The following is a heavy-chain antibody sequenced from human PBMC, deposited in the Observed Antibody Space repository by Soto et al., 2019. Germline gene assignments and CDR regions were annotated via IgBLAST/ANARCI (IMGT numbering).Heavy chain of an antibody. Sequence: KSSETLSLTCAVSGYSISSGYYWGWIRQPPGKGLEWIGSIYHSGSTYYNPSLKSRVTISVDTSKNQFSLKLSSVTAADTAVYYCARAPGYCSSTSCYRIWFDPWGQGTLVTVSS. J-gene: IGHJ5*02. CDR3: ARAPGYCSSTSCYRIWFDP. CDR1: GYSISSGYY. D-gene: IGHD2-2*02. V-gene: IGHV4-38-2*01. CDR2: IYHSGST.